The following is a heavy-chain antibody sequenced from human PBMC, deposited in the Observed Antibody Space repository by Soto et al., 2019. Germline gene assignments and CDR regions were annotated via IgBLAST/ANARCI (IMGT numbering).Heavy chain of an antibody. CDR3: ARGTVRDHDFGDH. V-gene: IGHV3-74*01. Sequence: EVQSVESGGDLVQPGGSLRLSCAASGFTFSSYWMHWVRQVPGKGLVWVSRISSDGSSTNYADSVRGRFIISRDNAKNTLYLQVNSLRVEDTAVYYCARGTVRDHDFGDHWGQGTLVAVSS. J-gene: IGHJ4*02. CDR1: GFTFSSYW. D-gene: IGHD4-17*01. CDR2: ISSDGSST.